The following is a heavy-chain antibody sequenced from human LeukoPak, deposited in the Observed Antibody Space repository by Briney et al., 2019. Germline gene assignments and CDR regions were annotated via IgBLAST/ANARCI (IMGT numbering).Heavy chain of an antibody. CDR3: AREGYCTNGVCYNGWFDP. Sequence: SETLSLTCTVSGGSISSYYWSWIRQPPGMGLEWIGYINYSGSTNYNPSLKSRVTISVDTSKNQFSLKLSSVTAADTAVYYCAREGYCTNGVCYNGWFDPWGQGTLVTVSS. J-gene: IGHJ5*02. CDR2: INYSGST. D-gene: IGHD2-8*01. V-gene: IGHV4-59*01. CDR1: GGSISSYY.